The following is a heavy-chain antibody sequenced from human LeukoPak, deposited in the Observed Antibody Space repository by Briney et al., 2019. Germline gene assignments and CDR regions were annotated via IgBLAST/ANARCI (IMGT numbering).Heavy chain of an antibody. CDR1: GYSISSGYY. D-gene: IGHD3-3*01. CDR2: IYHSGST. V-gene: IGHV4-38-2*02. CDR3: ARDSDFWSGYLGDWDY. J-gene: IGHJ4*02. Sequence: SETLSLTCAVSGYSISSGYYWGWIRQPPGKGLEWIGSIYHSGSTYYNPSLKSRVTISVDTSKNQFSLKLSSVTAADTAVYYSARDSDFWSGYLGDWDYWGQGTLVTVSS.